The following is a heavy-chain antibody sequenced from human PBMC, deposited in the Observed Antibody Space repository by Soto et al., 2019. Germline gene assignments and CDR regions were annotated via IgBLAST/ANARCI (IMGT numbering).Heavy chain of an antibody. V-gene: IGHV5-51*01. CDR3: ARLPQFLWFGVLTSRAYYFNY. J-gene: IGHJ4*02. D-gene: IGHD3-10*01. Sequence: PGESLKISCTGSGYNFSTYWIAWVRQMPGKGLEWMGIIYPGDSDTRYSPSFQGQVTISADTSTKTAYLQWSSLKASDTAIYYCARLPQFLWFGVLTSRAYYFNYWGPGTLVTVSS. CDR2: IYPGDSDT. CDR1: GYNFSTYW.